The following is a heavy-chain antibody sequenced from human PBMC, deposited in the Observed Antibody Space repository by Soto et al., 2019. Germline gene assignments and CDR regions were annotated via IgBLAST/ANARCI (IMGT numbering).Heavy chain of an antibody. J-gene: IGHJ6*02. Sequence: SGGSLRLSCAASRFIFSSFAMSWVRQAPGKGLEWVSSISGSSGSTYYADSVKGRFTISRDNSENTLSLQMTGLRVEDTALYYCASVWGRASGMDVWGQGTTVTVSS. D-gene: IGHD1-26*01. CDR1: RFIFSSFA. V-gene: IGHV3-23*01. CDR2: ISGSSGST. CDR3: ASVWGRASGMDV.